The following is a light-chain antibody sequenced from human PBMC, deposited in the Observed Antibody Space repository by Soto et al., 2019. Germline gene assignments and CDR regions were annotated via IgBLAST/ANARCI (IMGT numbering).Light chain of an antibody. V-gene: IGLV2-14*01. CDR1: SSDVGSYNY. CDR2: EVS. Sequence: QSVLTQPASVSGSPGQSITISCAGTSSDVGSYNYVSWYQQHPGKAPKLMIYEVSNRPSGVSSRFSGSKSGNTASLTISELQAEDEADYYCSSYTSSTAYVFGTGTKVTVL. J-gene: IGLJ1*01. CDR3: SSYTSSTAYV.